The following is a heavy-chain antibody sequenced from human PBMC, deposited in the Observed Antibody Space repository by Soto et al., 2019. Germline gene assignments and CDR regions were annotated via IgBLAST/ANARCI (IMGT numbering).Heavy chain of an antibody. Sequence: GGSLRLSCATSGFTFSDYYMSWIRQAPGKGLEWVSYISSSGSTIYDADSVKGRFTISRDNAKNSLYLQMNSLRAEDTAVYYCARGRIAARPLFKYYFCMDVWGKGTTVTVSS. V-gene: IGHV3-11*01. CDR1: GFTFSDYY. CDR2: ISSSGSTI. J-gene: IGHJ6*03. D-gene: IGHD6-6*01. CDR3: ARGRIAARPLFKYYFCMDV.